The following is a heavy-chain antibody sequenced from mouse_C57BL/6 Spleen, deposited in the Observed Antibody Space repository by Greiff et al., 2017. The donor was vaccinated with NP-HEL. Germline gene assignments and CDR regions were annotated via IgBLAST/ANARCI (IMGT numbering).Heavy chain of an antibody. J-gene: IGHJ4*01. CDR1: GFTFSSYA. Sequence: EVMLVESGGGLVKPGGSLKLSCAASGFTFSSYAMSWVRQTPEKRLEWVATISDGGSYTYYPDNVKGRFTISRDNAKNNLYLQMSHLKSEDTAMYYCARALTGTDYAMDYWGQGTSVTVSS. CDR3: ARALTGTDYAMDY. V-gene: IGHV5-4*03. CDR2: ISDGGSYT. D-gene: IGHD4-1*01.